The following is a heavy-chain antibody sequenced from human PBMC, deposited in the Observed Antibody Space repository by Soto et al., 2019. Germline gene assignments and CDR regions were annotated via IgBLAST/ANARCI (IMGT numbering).Heavy chain of an antibody. D-gene: IGHD6-6*01. J-gene: IGHJ6*02. Sequence: PSETLSLTCAVSGGSISSSNWWSWVRQPPGKGLEWIGEIYHSGSTNYNPSLKSRVTISVYKSKNQFSLKLSSVTAADTAVYYCARDLIAARPYYNYGLDVWDQGTTVTVSS. CDR2: IYHSGST. CDR3: ARDLIAARPYYNYGLDV. CDR1: GGSISSSNW. V-gene: IGHV4-4*02.